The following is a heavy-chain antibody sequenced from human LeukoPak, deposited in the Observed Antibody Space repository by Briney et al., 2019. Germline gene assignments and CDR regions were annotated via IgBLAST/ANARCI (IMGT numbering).Heavy chain of an antibody. D-gene: IGHD6-19*01. CDR2: INSDGSST. CDR3: ARPYSSGWYGFDY. Sequence: PGGSLRLSCAVSGFTFSSYWMHWVRQAPGKGLVWVSRINSDGSSTSYADSVKGRFTISRDNAKNTLYLQMSSLRAEDTAVYYCARPYSSGWYGFDYWGQGTLVTVSS. J-gene: IGHJ4*02. V-gene: IGHV3-74*01. CDR1: GFTFSSYW.